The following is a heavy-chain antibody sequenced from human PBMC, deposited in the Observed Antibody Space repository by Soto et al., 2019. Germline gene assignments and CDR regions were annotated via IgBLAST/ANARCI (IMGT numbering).Heavy chain of an antibody. CDR1: GGTFSSYA. CDR2: IIPIFGTA. Sequence: SVKVSCKASGGTFSSYAISWVRQAPGQGLEWMGGIIPIFGTANYAQKFQGRVTITADESTSTAYMELSSLRSEDTAVYYCASPSYYPGGNWFDPWGQGTLVTVSS. CDR3: ASPSYYPGGNWFDP. J-gene: IGHJ5*02. D-gene: IGHD3-10*01. V-gene: IGHV1-69*13.